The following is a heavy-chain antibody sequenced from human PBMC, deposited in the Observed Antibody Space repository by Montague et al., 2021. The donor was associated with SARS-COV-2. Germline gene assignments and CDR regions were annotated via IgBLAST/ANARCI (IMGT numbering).Heavy chain of an antibody. CDR2: IKSKTDGGTT. V-gene: IGHV3-15*01. J-gene: IGHJ4*02. Sequence: SLRLSCATSGLTFSNAWMSWVRQAPGKGLEWVGRIKSKTDGGTTDYAAPVKGRFTISRDDSKNTLYLQMNSLKTEDTAVYYCTTAEYCSSTSCYLWTGYWGQGALVTVSS. CDR1: GLTFSNAW. D-gene: IGHD2-2*01. CDR3: TTAEYCSSTSCYLWTGY.